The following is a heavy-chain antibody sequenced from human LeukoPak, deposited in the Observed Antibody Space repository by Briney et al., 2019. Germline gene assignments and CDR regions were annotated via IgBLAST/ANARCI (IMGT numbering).Heavy chain of an antibody. J-gene: IGHJ4*02. CDR1: GLTFINFG. D-gene: IGHD6-19*01. CDR2: ISGSGGDT. V-gene: IGHV3-23*01. Sequence: PGGSLRLSCAASGLTFINFGMSWVRQAPGKGLEWISSISGSGGDTYYADSVKGRFTISRDNSKNTLYLQMSSLRAEDTAMYYCAKSRYISASYYFDYWGQGSLVTVSS. CDR3: AKSRYISASYYFDY.